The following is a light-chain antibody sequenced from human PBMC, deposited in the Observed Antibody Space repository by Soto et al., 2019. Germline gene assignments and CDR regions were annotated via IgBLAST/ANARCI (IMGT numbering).Light chain of an antibody. CDR2: PAS. Sequence: DIQMTQPQPSLSELLEAAVTTTSRPIQAFGNNLACYQKKQGKVPQLLFYPASTLKSGVPSRFSGSGSGTDFTLTISSLQPEDVATYYCQKYDSEPFTFGPGTKVDIK. CDR3: QKYDSEPFT. J-gene: IGKJ3*01. V-gene: IGKV1-27*01. CDR1: QAFGNN.